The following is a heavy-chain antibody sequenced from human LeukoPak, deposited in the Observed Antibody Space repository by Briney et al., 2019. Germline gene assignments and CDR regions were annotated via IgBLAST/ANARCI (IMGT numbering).Heavy chain of an antibody. J-gene: IGHJ4*02. V-gene: IGHV4-39*07. CDR2: VFYTGKT. CDR1: GGSVSTSDFY. CDR3: ARVFDS. Sequence: SETLSLTCTVSGGSVSTSDFYWGWIRQSPVKGLDWIGDVFYTGKTNYNPSLRGRATMSIDTSKNQFSLKLTYVTAADTAVYYCARVFDSWGQGTLVTVSS.